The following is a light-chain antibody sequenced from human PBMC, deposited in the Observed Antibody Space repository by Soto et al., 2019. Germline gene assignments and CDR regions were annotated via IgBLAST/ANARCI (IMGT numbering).Light chain of an antibody. CDR2: KAS. Sequence: DIQMTQSPSTLSASVGDRVTITCRASQNIDSWLAWYQQKPGKAPKVLIYKASILESGVPSRFSGSGSGKEFTLTISSLQHDDFATYYCQQYHLYSSFGQGSKLEIK. J-gene: IGKJ2*03. CDR1: QNIDSW. CDR3: QQYHLYSS. V-gene: IGKV1-5*03.